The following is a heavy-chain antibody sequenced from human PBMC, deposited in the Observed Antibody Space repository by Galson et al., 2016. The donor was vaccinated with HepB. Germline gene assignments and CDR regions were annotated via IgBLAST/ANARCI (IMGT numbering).Heavy chain of an antibody. CDR2: ITYDGNNK. CDR3: AREVPPIYCSGTTCPEGTFDH. Sequence: SLRLSCAASGFTFSSHAMYWVRQAPGKGLEWVAVITYDGNNKFYADSVRGRFTISRDNSKNTLDLEMNSLRPEDTAVYYCAREVPPIYCSGTTCPEGTFDHWGQGTLVTVSS. CDR1: GFTFSSHA. D-gene: IGHD2-2*01. J-gene: IGHJ4*02. V-gene: IGHV3-30*04.